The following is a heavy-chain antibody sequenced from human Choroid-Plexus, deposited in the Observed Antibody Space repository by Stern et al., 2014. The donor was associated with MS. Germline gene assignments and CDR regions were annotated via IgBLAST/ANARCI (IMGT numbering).Heavy chain of an antibody. CDR2: VSYDGSNK. CDR1: GFTFGSCA. D-gene: IGHD2/OR15-2a*01. V-gene: IGHV3-30*18. Sequence: VQLVESGGGVVQPGRPLRISCVASGFTFGSCAMHWVRQAPGKGLEWVAGVSYDGSNKYYADSVKGRFTISRDNSKNTLYMQMSSLRPEDTAVYYCAKDRQYLTYFFDHWGQGSLVTISS. J-gene: IGHJ5*02. CDR3: AKDRQYLTYFFDH.